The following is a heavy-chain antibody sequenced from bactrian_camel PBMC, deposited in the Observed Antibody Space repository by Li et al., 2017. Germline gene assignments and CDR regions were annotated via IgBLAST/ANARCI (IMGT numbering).Heavy chain of an antibody. D-gene: IGHD6*01. Sequence: VQLVESGGGLVQPGGSLRLSCAASGFTFSNYYMSWVRQAPGKGPEWVASIYNQNKYTYYTDAVKGRFTISRDNTKNTLYLQLNSLKTEDTAMYYCAKDAGGGDWYEYDYWGQGTQVTVS. CDR2: IYNQNKYT. J-gene: IGHJ4*01. CDR3: AKDAGGGDWYEYDY. CDR1: GFTFSNYY. V-gene: IGHV3-2*01.